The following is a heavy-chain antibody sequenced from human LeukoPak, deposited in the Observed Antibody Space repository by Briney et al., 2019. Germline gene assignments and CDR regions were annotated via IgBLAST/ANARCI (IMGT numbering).Heavy chain of an antibody. CDR1: GFTFSSYS. CDR3: ARDSAQYDNGVYFDVHDI. CDR2: ISSSSSYI. D-gene: IGHD2-8*01. J-gene: IGHJ3*02. V-gene: IGHV3-21*01. Sequence: SGGSLRLSCAASGFTFSSYSMNWVRQAPGKGLEWVSSISSSSSYIYYADSVKGRFTISRDNAKNSLYLQMNSLRAEDTAVYYCARDSAQYDNGVYFDVHDIWGQGTMVAVSS.